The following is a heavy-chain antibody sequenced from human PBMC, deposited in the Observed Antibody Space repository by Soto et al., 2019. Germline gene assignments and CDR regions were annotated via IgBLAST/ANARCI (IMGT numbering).Heavy chain of an antibody. Sequence: SETLSLTCTVSGGSISSSSYYWGWIRQPPGKGLEWIGSIYYSGSTYYNPSLKSRVTISVDTSKNQFSLKLSSVTAADTAVYYCARPRAVGGGTAYDFWSGYYNWFDPWGQGTLVTVSS. D-gene: IGHD3-3*01. J-gene: IGHJ5*02. V-gene: IGHV4-39*01. CDR1: GGSISSSSYY. CDR2: IYYSGST. CDR3: ARPRAVGGGTAYDFWSGYYNWFDP.